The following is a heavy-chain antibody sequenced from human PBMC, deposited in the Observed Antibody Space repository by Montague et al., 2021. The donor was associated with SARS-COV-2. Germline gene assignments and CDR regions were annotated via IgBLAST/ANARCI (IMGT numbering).Heavy chain of an antibody. J-gene: IGHJ4*02. CDR3: AGEASSYYGMDY. CDR1: GFTFNNYG. Sequence: SLRLSCAATGFTFNNYGMHWVRQAPGKGLEWVAVIWYDGSNKYYADSVKGRFTISRDNSKNTLYLQMNSLRAEDTAVYYCAGEASSYYGMDYWGQGTLVTVSS. D-gene: IGHD3-16*01. V-gene: IGHV3-33*08. CDR2: IWYDGSNK.